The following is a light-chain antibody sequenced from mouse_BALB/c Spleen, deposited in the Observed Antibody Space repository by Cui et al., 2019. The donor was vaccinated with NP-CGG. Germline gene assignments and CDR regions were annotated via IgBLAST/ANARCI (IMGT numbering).Light chain of an antibody. Sequence: QAVLTPAYDLTTSPDETVTLTCRSSTGAVTTSNYANWVQEKPDHFFTGLIGGTNNRAPGVPARFSGSLIGDKAALTITGAQTEDEAIYFCALWYSNHWVFGGGTKLTVL. CDR1: TGAVTTSNY. CDR2: GTN. J-gene: IGLJ1*01. CDR3: ALWYSNHWV. V-gene: IGLV1*01.